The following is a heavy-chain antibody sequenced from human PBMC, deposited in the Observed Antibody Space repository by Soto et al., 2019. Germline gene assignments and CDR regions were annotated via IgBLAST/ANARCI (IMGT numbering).Heavy chain of an antibody. V-gene: IGHV3-74*01. Sequence: GGSLRLSCAASGFTFSSYWMHWVRQAPGKGLVWVSRINSDGSSTSYADSVKGRFTISRDNAKNTLYLQMNSLRAEDTAVYYCALEKYCSSTSCYVGGAFDIWGQGTMVTVSS. CDR1: GFTFSSYW. D-gene: IGHD2-2*01. CDR3: ALEKYCSSTSCYVGGAFDI. CDR2: INSDGSST. J-gene: IGHJ3*02.